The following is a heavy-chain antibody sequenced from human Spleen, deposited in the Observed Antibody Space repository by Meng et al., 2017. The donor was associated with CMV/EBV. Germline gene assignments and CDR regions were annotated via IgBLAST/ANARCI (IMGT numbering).Heavy chain of an antibody. D-gene: IGHD6-13*01. V-gene: IGHV3-66*02. CDR1: GFTVSGDY. Sequence: GGSLRLSCAASGFTVSGDYMSWVRQAPGKGLEWVSVIYTGGITYYADSVKGRFTISRDTSKNTVYLQMDSLRSEDTAVYYCARDFSGSSYYYGMDVWGQGTTVTVSS. CDR3: ARDFSGSSYYYGMDV. CDR2: IYTGGIT. J-gene: IGHJ6*02.